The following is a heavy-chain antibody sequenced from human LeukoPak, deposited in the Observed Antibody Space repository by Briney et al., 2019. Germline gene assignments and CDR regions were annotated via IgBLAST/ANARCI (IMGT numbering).Heavy chain of an antibody. D-gene: IGHD5-12*01. CDR1: GFTFSSYA. J-gene: IGHJ4*02. CDR3: ARESEWLRGFDY. V-gene: IGHV3-30*04. CDR2: ISYDGSNK. Sequence: PGGSLRLSCAASGFTFSSYAMRWVRQAPGKGLEWVAVISYDGSNKYYADSVKGRFTISRDNSKNTLYLQMNSLRAEDTAVYYCARESEWLRGFDYWGQGTLVTVSS.